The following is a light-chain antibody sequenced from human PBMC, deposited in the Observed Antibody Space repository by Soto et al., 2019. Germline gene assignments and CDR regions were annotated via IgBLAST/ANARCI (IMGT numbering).Light chain of an antibody. CDR2: AAS. Sequence: DLQMTQSPSSLSASVGDRVTITCRASQSISSYLNWYQQKPGKAPTLLIYAASSLQSGVPSRLSGSGSGTDFTLTISSLQPEDFATYYCQQSFSSPWTFGQGAKVEIK. V-gene: IGKV1-39*01. CDR3: QQSFSSPWT. CDR1: QSISSY. J-gene: IGKJ1*01.